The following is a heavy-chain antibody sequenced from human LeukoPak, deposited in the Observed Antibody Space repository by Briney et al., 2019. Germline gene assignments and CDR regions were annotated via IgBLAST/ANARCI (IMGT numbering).Heavy chain of an antibody. CDR3: ATRESSMARTF. J-gene: IGHJ4*02. D-gene: IGHD3-10*01. CDR2: INEVGTKE. CDR1: GFIFSDYW. Sequence: GGSPRLTCAASGFIFSDYWMNWVRQVPGKGLEWVANINEVGTKEDYVDSVRGRFTISRDNTKNTLYLQMNSLRAEDTALYYCATRESSMARTFWGQGTLVTVSS. V-gene: IGHV3-7*01.